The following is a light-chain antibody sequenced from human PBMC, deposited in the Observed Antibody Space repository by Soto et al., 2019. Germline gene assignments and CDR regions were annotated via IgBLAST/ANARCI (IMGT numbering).Light chain of an antibody. CDR3: CSYAGSSTFYV. CDR1: SSDVGSYNL. CDR2: EGS. V-gene: IGLV2-23*01. J-gene: IGLJ1*01. Sequence: QSALTQPASVSGSPGQSITISCTGTSSDVGSYNLVSWYQQHPGKAPKLTIYEGSKRPSGVSGRFSGSKSGNTASLTISGLQAEDEADYYCCSYAGSSTFYVFGTGTKLTVL.